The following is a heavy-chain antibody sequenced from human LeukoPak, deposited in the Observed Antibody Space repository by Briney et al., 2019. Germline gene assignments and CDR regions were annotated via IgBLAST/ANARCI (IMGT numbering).Heavy chain of an antibody. CDR1: GFTFSSYG. D-gene: IGHD5-12*01. V-gene: IGHV3-30*02. Sequence: PGGSLRLSCAASGFTFSSYGMHWVRQAPGKGLEWVAFIRYDGSNKYYADSVKGRFTISRDNSKNTLYLQMKSLRAEDTAVYYCAKGGGYDWRNYYMDVWGKGTTVTISS. CDR2: IRYDGSNK. CDR3: AKGGGYDWRNYYMDV. J-gene: IGHJ6*03.